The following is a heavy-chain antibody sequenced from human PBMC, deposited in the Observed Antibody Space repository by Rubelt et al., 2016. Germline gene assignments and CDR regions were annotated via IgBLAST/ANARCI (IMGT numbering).Heavy chain of an antibody. J-gene: IGHJ4*02. V-gene: IGHV4-59*12. CDR3: ARRRTTLGGDFYLDS. Sequence: QVQLQVSGPRLVKPSETLSLTCTVSGGSLRGYYWNWIRQPPGKGLEWIGFVYYSGSTTYNPSLKGRVTMSVDTSKNQFSLDRYSVTATDTAVDSCARRRTTLGGDFYLDSWGQGLLVTVSS. D-gene: IGHD1-14*01. CDR2: VYYSGST. CDR1: GGSLRGYY.